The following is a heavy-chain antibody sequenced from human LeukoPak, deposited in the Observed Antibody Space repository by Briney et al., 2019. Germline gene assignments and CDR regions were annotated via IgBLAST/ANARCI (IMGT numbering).Heavy chain of an antibody. V-gene: IGHV1-69*06. CDR2: IIHIFGTA. J-gene: IGHJ3*02. Sequence: GSSVKVSCKASGGTFSSYAISWVRQAPGQGLEWMGRIIHIFGTANYAQKFQGRVTITADKSTSTAYMELSSLRSEDTAVYYCARGFIDEYAFDIWGQGTMVTVSS. CDR3: ARGFIDEYAFDI. CDR1: GGTFSSYA. D-gene: IGHD3-16*02.